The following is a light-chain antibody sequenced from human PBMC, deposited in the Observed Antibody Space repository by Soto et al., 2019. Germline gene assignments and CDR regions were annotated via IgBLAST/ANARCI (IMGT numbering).Light chain of an antibody. J-gene: IGKJ1*01. CDR2: KAS. Sequence: DIQMTQSPSTLSASVGDRVTITCRASQSISSWLAWYQQKPGKAPKLLIYKASSLESGVPSRFSGSGSGTEFTLNISSLQPDDFANYYCQQYNSYSSWTFGQGTKVEIK. CDR1: QSISSW. V-gene: IGKV1-5*03. CDR3: QQYNSYSSWT.